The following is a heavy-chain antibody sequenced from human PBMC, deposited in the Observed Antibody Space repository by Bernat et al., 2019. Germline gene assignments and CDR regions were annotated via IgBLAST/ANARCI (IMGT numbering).Heavy chain of an antibody. CDR1: GFTFSSYA. D-gene: IGHD3-22*01. J-gene: IGHJ4*02. CDR2: ISYDGSNK. CDR3: ARNDYYDSSGYTPYFDY. Sequence: QVQLVESGGGVVQPGRSLRLSCAASGFTFSSYAMHWVRQAPGKGLEWVAVISYDGSNKYYADSVKGRFTISRDNSKNTLYLQMNSLRAEDTAVYYCARNDYYDSSGYTPYFDYWGQGTLVTVSS. V-gene: IGHV3-30-3*01.